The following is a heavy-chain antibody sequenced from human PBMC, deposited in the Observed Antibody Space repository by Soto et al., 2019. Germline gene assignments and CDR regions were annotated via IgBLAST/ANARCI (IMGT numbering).Heavy chain of an antibody. CDR3: ARAGLICSGGSCYGDYYYYYGMDV. CDR1: GFTFSSYS. D-gene: IGHD2-15*01. V-gene: IGHV3-21*01. Sequence: ESGGGLVKPGGSLRLSCAASGFTFSSYSMNWVRQAPGKGLEWVSSISSSSSYIYYADSVKGRFTISRDNAKNSLYLQMNSLRAEDTAVYYCARAGLICSGGSCYGDYYYYYGMDVWGQGTTVTVSS. CDR2: ISSSSSYI. J-gene: IGHJ6*02.